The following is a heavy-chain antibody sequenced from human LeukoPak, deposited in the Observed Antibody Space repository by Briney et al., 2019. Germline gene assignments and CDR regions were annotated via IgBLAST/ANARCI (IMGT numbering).Heavy chain of an antibody. CDR1: GGSISSYY. Sequence: SETLSLTCTVSGGSISSYYWSWIRQPPGKGLEWIGYIYYSGSTNYNPSLKSRVTISVDTSKNQCSLKLSSVTAADTAVYYCAGTTGYSSGWYDYSGQGTLVTVSS. D-gene: IGHD6-19*01. V-gene: IGHV4-59*08. CDR3: AGTTGYSSGWYDY. J-gene: IGHJ4*02. CDR2: IYYSGST.